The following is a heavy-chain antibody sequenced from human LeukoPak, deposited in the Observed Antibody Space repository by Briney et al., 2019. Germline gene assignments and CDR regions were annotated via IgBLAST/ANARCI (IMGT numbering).Heavy chain of an antibody. V-gene: IGHV1-8*03. CDR2: MNPNSGNT. D-gene: IGHD6-13*01. Sequence: ASVKVSCKASGYTFTSYDINWVRQAPGQGLEWMGWMNPNSGNTGYAQKFQGRVTITRNTSISTAYMELSSLRSEDTAVYYCARGPQQLAYYYYYYMDVWGKGTTVTVSS. J-gene: IGHJ6*03. CDR3: ARGPQQLAYYYYYYMDV. CDR1: GYTFTSYD.